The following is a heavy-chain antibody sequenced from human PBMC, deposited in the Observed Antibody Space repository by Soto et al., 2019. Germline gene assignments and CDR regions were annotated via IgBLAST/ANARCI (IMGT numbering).Heavy chain of an antibody. V-gene: IGHV4-30-4*01. CDR3: ARDRRWLPRGPNNWLDL. D-gene: IGHD5-12*01. CDR1: AGSINSGDYY. J-gene: IGHJ5*02. CDR2: IYYDGNS. Sequence: TLSLTCTVSAGSINSGDYYWTWVRQPPGKGLEWIGYIYYDGNSQHNPSLKSRVTMSIDTSKNQFSLNLSSVTAADTAVYYCARDRRWLPRGPNNWLDLWGQGTQVTVSS.